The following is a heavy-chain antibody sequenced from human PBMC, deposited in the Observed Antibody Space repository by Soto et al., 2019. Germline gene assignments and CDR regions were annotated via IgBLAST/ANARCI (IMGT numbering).Heavy chain of an antibody. CDR3: ARDFLEGYSQIVVVIPFDY. J-gene: IGHJ4*02. Sequence: PGGSLRLSCAASGFTFSSYSMNWVRQAPGKGLEWVSSISSSSSYIYYADSVKGRFTISRDNAKNSLYLQMNSLRAEDTAVYYCARDFLEGYSQIVVVIPFDYWGRGALVTVSS. CDR2: ISSSSSYI. D-gene: IGHD3-22*01. CDR1: GFTFSSYS. V-gene: IGHV3-21*01.